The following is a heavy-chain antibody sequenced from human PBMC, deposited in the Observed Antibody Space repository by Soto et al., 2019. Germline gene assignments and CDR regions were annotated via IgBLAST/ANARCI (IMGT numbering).Heavy chain of an antibody. CDR3: ARTPRIAAAGAGPAHYYYGMDV. J-gene: IGHJ6*02. CDR1: GYTFTSYG. V-gene: IGHV1-18*04. CDR2: ISAYNGNT. Sequence: QVQLVQSGAEVKKPGASVKVSCKASGYTFTSYGISWVRQAPGQGLEWMGWISAYNGNTNYAQKLPGRVTMTTDTSTSTAYMELRSLRSDDTAVYYCARTPRIAAAGAGPAHYYYGMDVWGQGTTVTVSS. D-gene: IGHD6-13*01.